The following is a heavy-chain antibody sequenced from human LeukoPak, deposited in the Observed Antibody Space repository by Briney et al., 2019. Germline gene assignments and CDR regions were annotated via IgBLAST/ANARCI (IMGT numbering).Heavy chain of an antibody. V-gene: IGHV3-23*01. CDR2: ISGRGGTT. CDR3: ARDRDQYYYYYMDV. J-gene: IGHJ6*03. D-gene: IGHD3-10*01. CDR1: KFTFSSYA. Sequence: GSLRLSCVASKFTFSSYALTWVRQAPGKGLEWVSAISGRGGTTYYADSVKGRFTISRDNFKNTLYLQMNSLRAEDTAVYYCARDRDQYYYYYMDVWGKGTTVTISS.